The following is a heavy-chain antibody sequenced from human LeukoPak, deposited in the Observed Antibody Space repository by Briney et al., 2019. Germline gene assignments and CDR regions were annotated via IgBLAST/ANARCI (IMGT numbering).Heavy chain of an antibody. J-gene: IGHJ5*02. CDR2: IYYSGST. Sequence: PSETLSLTCTVSGGSISSHYWSWIRQPPGKGLEWIGYIYYSGSTNYNPSLKSRVTISVDTSKNQFSLKLSSVTAADTAVYYCARGREGFDPWGQGTLVTVSS. CDR1: GGSISSHY. CDR3: ARGREGFDP. V-gene: IGHV4-59*11.